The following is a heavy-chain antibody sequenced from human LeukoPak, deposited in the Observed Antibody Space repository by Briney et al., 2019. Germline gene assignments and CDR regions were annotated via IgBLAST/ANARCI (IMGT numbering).Heavy chain of an antibody. J-gene: IGHJ4*02. D-gene: IGHD6-13*01. CDR1: GFTFSAYA. CDR3: AKSPGSSWYSDY. CDR2: ISGGGGST. V-gene: IGHV3-23*01. Sequence: PGGSLRLSCAASGFTFSAYAMSWVRQAPGKGLEWVSGISGGGGSTYYADSVKGRFTISRDNSKNTLHLQMTSIRAEDTAVYYWAKSPGSSWYSDYWGQGTLVTASS.